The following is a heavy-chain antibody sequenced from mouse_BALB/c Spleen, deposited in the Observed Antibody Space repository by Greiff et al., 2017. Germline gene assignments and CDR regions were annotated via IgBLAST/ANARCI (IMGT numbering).Heavy chain of an antibody. CDR2: IWSGGST. J-gene: IGHJ1*01. V-gene: IGHV2-2*02. CDR3: ARNWGDYDGDWYFDV. Sequence: VKLMESGPGLVQPSQSLSITCTVSGFSLTSYGVHWVRQSPGKGLEWLGVIWSGGSTDYNAAFISRLSISKDNSKSQVFFKMNSLQANDTAIYYCARNWGDYDGDWYFDVWGAGTTVTVSS. D-gene: IGHD2-4*01. CDR1: GFSLTSYG.